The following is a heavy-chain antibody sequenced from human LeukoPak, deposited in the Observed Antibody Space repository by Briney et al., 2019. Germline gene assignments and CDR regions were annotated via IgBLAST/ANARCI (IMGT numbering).Heavy chain of an antibody. CDR3: AKDTFPLGATTWAFDI. CDR1: GFTFSSYA. D-gene: IGHD1-26*01. J-gene: IGHJ3*02. CDR2: ISGSGGST. V-gene: IGHV3-23*01. Sequence: GGSLRLSCAASGFTFSSYAMSWVRQAPGKGLEWVSAISGSGGSTYYADSVKGRFTISRDNSKDTLYLQMNSLRAEDTAVYYCAKDTFPLGATTWAFDIWGQGTMVTVSS.